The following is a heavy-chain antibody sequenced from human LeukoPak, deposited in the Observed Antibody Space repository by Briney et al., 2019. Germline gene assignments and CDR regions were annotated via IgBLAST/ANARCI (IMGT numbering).Heavy chain of an antibody. CDR1: GGSFSGYY. CDR3: ARPITSSWYTFDI. V-gene: IGHV4-34*01. CDR2: INHSGST. Sequence: SETLSLTCAVYGGSFSGYYWSWIRQPPGEGLEWIGEINHSGSTNYNPSLKSRVTISVDTSKNQFSLKLSSVTAADTAVYYCARPITSSWYTFDIWGQGTMVTVSS. J-gene: IGHJ3*02. D-gene: IGHD6-13*01.